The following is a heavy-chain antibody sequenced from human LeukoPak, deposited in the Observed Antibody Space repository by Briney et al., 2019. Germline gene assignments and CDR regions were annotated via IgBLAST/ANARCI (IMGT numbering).Heavy chain of an antibody. CDR1: GGTFSSYA. J-gene: IGHJ3*02. CDR2: IIPIFGTA. D-gene: IGHD6-19*01. Sequence: GASVKVSCKASGGTFSSYAISWVRQAPGQGLEWMGGIIPIFGTANYAQKFQGRVTITADESTSTAYMELSSLRSEDTAVYYCARELEAVAGSDAFDIWGQGTMVTVSS. CDR3: ARELEAVAGSDAFDI. V-gene: IGHV1-69*13.